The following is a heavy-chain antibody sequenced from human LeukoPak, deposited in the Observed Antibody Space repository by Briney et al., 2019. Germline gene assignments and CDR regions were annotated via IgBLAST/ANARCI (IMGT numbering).Heavy chain of an antibody. CDR1: GFNFSDYN. CDR2: ISSSGFST. CDR3: ARGKRRFDY. V-gene: IGHV3-11*01. Sequence: GGSLRLSCAASGFNFSDYNMSWIRQAPGKGLEWVSYISSSGFSTYYAGSVKGRFTISRDNARNSLYLQMNSLAPEDTALYYRARGKRRFDYWGQGTLVSVSS. J-gene: IGHJ4*02.